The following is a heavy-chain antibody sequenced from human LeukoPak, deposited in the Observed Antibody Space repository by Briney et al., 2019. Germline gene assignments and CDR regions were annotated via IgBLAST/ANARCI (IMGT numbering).Heavy chain of an antibody. CDR3: ARAPRIWAVAGMRTRVFSCFDY. V-gene: IGHV4-39*07. J-gene: IGHJ4*02. CDR1: GGSISSSSYY. D-gene: IGHD6-19*01. Sequence: TSETLSLTCTVSGGSISSSSYYWGWIRQPPGKGLEWIGSIYYSGSTYYNPSLKSRVTISVDTSKNQFSLKLSSVTAADTAVYYCARAPRIWAVAGMRTRVFSCFDYWGQGTLVTVSS. CDR2: IYYSGST.